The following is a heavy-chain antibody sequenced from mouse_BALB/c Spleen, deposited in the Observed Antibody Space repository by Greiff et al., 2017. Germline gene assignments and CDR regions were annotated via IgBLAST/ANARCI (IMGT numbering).Heavy chain of an antibody. CDR3: ATSIYYDYDGRSFAY. CDR1: GFTFSSYA. D-gene: IGHD2-4*01. J-gene: IGHJ3*01. Sequence: EVQGVESGGGLVKPGGSLKLSCAASGFTFSSYAMSWVRQSPEKRLEWVAEISSGGSYTYYPDTVTGRFTISRDNAKNTLYLEMSSLRSEDTAMYYCATSIYYDYDGRSFAYWGQGTLVTVSA. CDR2: ISSGGSYT. V-gene: IGHV5-9-4*01.